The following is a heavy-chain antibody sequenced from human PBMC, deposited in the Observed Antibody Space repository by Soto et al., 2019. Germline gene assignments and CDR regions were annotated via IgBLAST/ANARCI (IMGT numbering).Heavy chain of an antibody. CDR3: ARGEIGNGYGMDV. CDR2: IYPSGST. V-gene: IGHV4-4*07. J-gene: IGHJ6*02. Sequence: QVQLQESGPGLVKASDTVSLTCTVSGGSISRYCWRWIRQPSGKGLEGIGRIYPSGSTNSSPSLKCRVTMSVDTSKNQLALKLRSVTAADTAVYYCARGEIGNGYGMDVWGQGTTVTVSS. D-gene: IGHD2-8*01. CDR1: GGSISRYC.